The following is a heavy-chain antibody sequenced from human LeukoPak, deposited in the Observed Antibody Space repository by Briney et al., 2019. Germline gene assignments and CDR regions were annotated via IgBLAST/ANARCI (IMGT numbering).Heavy chain of an antibody. CDR1: GGSISSSSYY. Sequence: PSETLSLTCTVSGGSISSSSYYWGWIRQPPGKGLEWIGSIYYSGSTYYNPSLKSRVTISVDTSKNQFSLKLSSVTAADTAVYYCARDQVVGATSDYWGQGTLVTVSS. D-gene: IGHD1-26*01. J-gene: IGHJ4*02. CDR2: IYYSGST. CDR3: ARDQVVGATSDY. V-gene: IGHV4-39*07.